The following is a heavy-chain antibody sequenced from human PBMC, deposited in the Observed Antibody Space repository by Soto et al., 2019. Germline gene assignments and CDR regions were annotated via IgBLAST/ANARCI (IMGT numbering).Heavy chain of an antibody. Sequence: LRLSCAASGFSVSSNYMSWVRQAPLKGLGWVSVIYSGGSTYYADSVKGRFTISRDNSKNTLYLQMNSLRAEDTAVYYCARDSPHWGAQQLVGFYYYGMDVWGQGTTVTVSS. V-gene: IGHV3-53*01. CDR1: GFSVSSNY. D-gene: IGHD6-13*01. J-gene: IGHJ6*02. CDR2: IYSGGST. CDR3: ARDSPHWGAQQLVGFYYYGMDV.